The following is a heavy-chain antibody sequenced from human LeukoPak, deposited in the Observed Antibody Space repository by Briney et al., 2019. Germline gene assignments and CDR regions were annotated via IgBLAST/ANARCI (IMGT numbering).Heavy chain of an antibody. Sequence: GGSLRLSCAASGFTFSSYSMNWVRQAPGKGLEWVSSISSSSSYIYYADSVKGRFTISRDNAKNSLYLQMNSLRAEDTAVYYCARDSRGNIVVVPAAQTDAFDIWGQGTMVTVSS. D-gene: IGHD2-2*01. J-gene: IGHJ3*02. CDR1: GFTFSSYS. V-gene: IGHV3-21*01. CDR2: ISSSSSYI. CDR3: ARDSRGNIVVVPAAQTDAFDI.